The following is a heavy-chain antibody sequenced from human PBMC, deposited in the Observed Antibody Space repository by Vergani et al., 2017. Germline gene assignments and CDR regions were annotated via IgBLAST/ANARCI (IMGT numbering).Heavy chain of an antibody. J-gene: IGHJ6*02. V-gene: IGHV1-18*04. CDR1: GYTFRNYG. CDR3: ARDPDIVVVPAAPYYYYYYGMDV. Sequence: QVQLVQSGAEVKKPGASVKVSCEGSGYTFRNYGISWVRQAPGEGLEWLGWISVYNGETKFAQKSQGRVTLTRDTSTDTAYMELRSLRSDDTAVYYCARDPDIVVVPAAPYYYYYYGMDVWGQGP. CDR2: ISVYNGET. D-gene: IGHD2-2*01.